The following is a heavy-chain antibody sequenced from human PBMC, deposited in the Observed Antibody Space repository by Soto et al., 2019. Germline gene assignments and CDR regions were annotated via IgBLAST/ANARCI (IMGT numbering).Heavy chain of an antibody. V-gene: IGHV1-18*01. CDR3: SRAIRSTWAENWVDA. Sequence: ASVKVSCKASGYTFRSYGVTWVRQAPGQGLEWLGWISADSGETTYAESLQGRLRLTADASATTASMELRSLRSDDTAVYYCSRAIRSTWAENWVDAWGQGTLVSVSS. CDR1: GYTFRSYG. D-gene: IGHD1-26*01. CDR2: ISADSGET. J-gene: IGHJ5*02.